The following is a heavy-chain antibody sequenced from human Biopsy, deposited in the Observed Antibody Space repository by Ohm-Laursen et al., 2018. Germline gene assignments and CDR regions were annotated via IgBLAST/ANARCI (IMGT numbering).Heavy chain of an antibody. V-gene: IGHV4-59*02. D-gene: IGHD4-11*01. CDR1: GASVTKYY. Sequence: TLSLTCTVSGASVTKYYWSWIRQPPGKGLEWIGHIYYSVMTNYNPSLQSRVSISVDTSRNQVSLTLSSVTAADTAVYYCARDSGILNYGNFKYYHYYGMDVWGQGTKVTVSS. J-gene: IGHJ6*02. CDR3: ARDSGILNYGNFKYYHYYGMDV. CDR2: IYYSVMT.